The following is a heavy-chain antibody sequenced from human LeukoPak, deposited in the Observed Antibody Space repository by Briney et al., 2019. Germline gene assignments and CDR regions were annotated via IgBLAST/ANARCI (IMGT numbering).Heavy chain of an antibody. CDR3: ASATIFGVVIYY. D-gene: IGHD3-3*01. CDR1: GLTFSSYA. CDR2: ISYDGSNK. V-gene: IGHV3-30*04. J-gene: IGHJ4*02. Sequence: GGSLRLSCAASGLTFSSYAMHWVRQAPGKGLEWVAVISYDGSNKYYADSMKGRFTISRDNSKNTLYLQMNSLRAEDTAVYYCASATIFGVVIYYWGQGTLVTVSS.